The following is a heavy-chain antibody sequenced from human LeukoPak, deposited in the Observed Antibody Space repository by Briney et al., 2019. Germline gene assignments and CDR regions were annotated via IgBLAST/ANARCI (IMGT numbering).Heavy chain of an antibody. V-gene: IGHV1-24*01. CDR2: FYPEDGET. CDR1: GYTLTELS. D-gene: IGHD1-1*01. J-gene: IGHJ6*03. Sequence: ASVKVFRKVSGYTLTELSMHWVPPASGKGLEGMGGFYPEDGETIYAEKFQGRVSMTEDTPTDTAYMELSSLRSEDTAVYYCATGSPMMRLTTNYFYFYMDVWGKGTTVTVSS. CDR3: ATGSPMMRLTTNYFYFYMDV.